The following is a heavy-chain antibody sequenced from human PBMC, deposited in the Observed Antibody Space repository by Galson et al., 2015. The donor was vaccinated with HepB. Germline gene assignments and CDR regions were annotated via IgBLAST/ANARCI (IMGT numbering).Heavy chain of an antibody. CDR3: AREGSSSGLEYYFDY. V-gene: IGHV3-30-3*01. Sequence: SLRLSCAASGFTFSSYAMHWVRQAPGKGLEWVAVISYDGSNKYYADSVKGRFTISRDNSKNTLYLQMNSLRAEDTAVYYCAREGSSSGLEYYFDYWGQGTLVTVSS. CDR2: ISYDGSNK. D-gene: IGHD6-6*01. CDR1: GFTFSSYA. J-gene: IGHJ4*02.